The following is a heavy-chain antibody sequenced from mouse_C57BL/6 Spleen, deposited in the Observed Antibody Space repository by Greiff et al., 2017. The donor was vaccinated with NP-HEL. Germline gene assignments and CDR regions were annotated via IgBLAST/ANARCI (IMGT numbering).Heavy chain of an antibody. V-gene: IGHV1-69*01. J-gene: IGHJ3*01. CDR3: ARGGDYSNPAAY. D-gene: IGHD2-5*01. CDR2: IDPSDSYT. CDR1: GYTFTSYW. Sequence: VQLQQSGAELVMPGASVKLSCKASGYTFTSYWMHWVKQRPGQGLEWIGEIDPSDSYTNYNQKFKGKSTLTVDKSSSTAYMQLSSLTSEDSAVYYCARGGDYSNPAAYWGQGTLVTVSA.